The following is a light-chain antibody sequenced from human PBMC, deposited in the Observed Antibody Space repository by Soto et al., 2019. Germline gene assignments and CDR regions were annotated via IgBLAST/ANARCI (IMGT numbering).Light chain of an antibody. CDR1: QSVSSY. CDR3: QHRSNWPT. V-gene: IGKV3-11*01. Sequence: VMTQSPDTLSVSPGGRATLSCRASQSVSSYLAWYQQKPGQAPRLLIYDASNRATDIPARFSGSGSGTDFTLTISSLEPEDFAVYYCQHRSNWPTFGQGTKVDIK. CDR2: DAS. J-gene: IGKJ1*01.